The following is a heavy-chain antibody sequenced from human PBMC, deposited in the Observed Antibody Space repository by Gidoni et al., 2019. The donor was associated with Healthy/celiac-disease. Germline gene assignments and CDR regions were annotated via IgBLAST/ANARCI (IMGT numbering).Heavy chain of an antibody. CDR2: IYYRWSH. CDR3: CREFAGGGYFDY. D-gene: IGHD3-10*01. Sequence: QVQLQESGPGLVKPSQTLSLTCTVSGGSISSGGYYWSWIRQHPGKGLEWIGYIYYRWSHSYNPSLKGRVNLSVDTSKNQFSLKLGSLASAEPAVFFCCREFAGGGYFDYWGQGTLVTVSS. CDR1: GGSISSGGYY. V-gene: IGHV4-31*03. J-gene: IGHJ4*02.